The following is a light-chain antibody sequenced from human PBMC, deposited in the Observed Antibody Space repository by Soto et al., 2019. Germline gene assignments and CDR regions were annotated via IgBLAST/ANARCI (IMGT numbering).Light chain of an antibody. CDR2: DVS. CDR3: SSFSSITREV. CDR1: SSDVGGYSY. J-gene: IGLJ2*01. Sequence: QSALTQPASVSGSPGQSITISCTGTSSDVGGYSYVSWYQQHPGKTPKLMIYDVSNRPSGVSHRFSGSKSGNTASLTISGLQPEDEDAYYCSSFSSITREVFGGGTKLTVL. V-gene: IGLV2-14*03.